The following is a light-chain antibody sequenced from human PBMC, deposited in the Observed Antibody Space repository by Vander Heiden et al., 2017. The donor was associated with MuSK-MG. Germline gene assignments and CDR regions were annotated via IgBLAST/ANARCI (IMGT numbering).Light chain of an antibody. V-gene: IGKV3-15*01. CDR1: QSVSSN. CDR3: QQYNNWPPVT. J-gene: IGKJ2*01. Sequence: EIVMTQSPATLSVSPRERATLSCRASQSVSSNLAWYQQKPGQAPRLLIYGASTRATGIPARFSGSGYGTEFTLTISSRQSEDFAVYYCQQYNNWPPVTFGQGTKLEIK. CDR2: GAS.